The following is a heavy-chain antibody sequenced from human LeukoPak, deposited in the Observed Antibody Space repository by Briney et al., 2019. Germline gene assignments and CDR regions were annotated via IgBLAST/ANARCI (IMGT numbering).Heavy chain of an antibody. Sequence: GGSLRLSCAASGLTFNNACISWGGQDPRKELEWVGHIRSKTVGGTTDYAAPVKGRFSISRDDSKNTLYLQMNSLKTEDTAVYYCTTINWAAFDSWGQGTLVTVSS. CDR2: IRSKTVGGTT. D-gene: IGHD7-27*01. CDR3: TTINWAAFDS. J-gene: IGHJ4*02. V-gene: IGHV3-15*01. CDR1: GLTFNNAC.